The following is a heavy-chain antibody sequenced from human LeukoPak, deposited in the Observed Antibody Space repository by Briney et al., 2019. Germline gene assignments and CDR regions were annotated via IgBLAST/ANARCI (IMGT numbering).Heavy chain of an antibody. CDR2: MYYSGIT. Sequence: SETLSLTCTVSGGSISSSSYFCGWIRQSPGRGLEWIGSMYYSGITYYNPSLKSRVIISGDTSKNQFSLKLSSVTAADTAVYYCARGVDSSDYWGQGTLVTVSS. D-gene: IGHD3/OR15-3a*01. J-gene: IGHJ4*02. V-gene: IGHV4-39*07. CDR1: GGSISSSSYF. CDR3: ARGVDSSDY.